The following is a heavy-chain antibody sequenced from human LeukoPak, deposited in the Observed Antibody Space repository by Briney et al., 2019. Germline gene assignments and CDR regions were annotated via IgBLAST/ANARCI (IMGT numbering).Heavy chain of an antibody. CDR1: GGSISSGDFY. J-gene: IGHJ4*02. Sequence: SETLSLTCTVSGGSISSGDFYWSWIRQSPGKGLEWIGHIFYSGSTYYNPSLKSRITVSLDTSKNQFSLKLSSVTAADTAVYYCARYVLIGYNYFDYWGRGTLVTVSS. CDR2: IFYSGST. CDR3: ARYVLIGYNYFDY. V-gene: IGHV4-30-4*01. D-gene: IGHD3-9*01.